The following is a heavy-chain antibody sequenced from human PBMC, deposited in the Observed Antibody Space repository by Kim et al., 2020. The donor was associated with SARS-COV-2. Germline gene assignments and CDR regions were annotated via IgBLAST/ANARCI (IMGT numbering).Heavy chain of an antibody. CDR3: ARLLSDSSSWFRADY. D-gene: IGHD6-13*01. Sequence: GESLKISCKGSGYSFTSYWISWVRQMPGKGLEWMGRIDPSDSYTNYSPSFQGHVTISADKSISTAYLQWCSLKASDTAMYYCARLLSDSSSWFRADYWGQGTLVTVSS. CDR2: IDPSDSYT. CDR1: GYSFTSYW. V-gene: IGHV5-10-1*01. J-gene: IGHJ4*02.